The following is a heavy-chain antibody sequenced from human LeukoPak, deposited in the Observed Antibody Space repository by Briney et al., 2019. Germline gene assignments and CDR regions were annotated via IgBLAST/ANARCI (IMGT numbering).Heavy chain of an antibody. V-gene: IGHV1-2*06. CDR3: ARGRHWKPFDY. Sequence: ASVKVSCKASGYTFTGYYMHWVRQAPGQGLEWMGRINPKSGGTNYAQKFQGRVTMTRDTSISTAYMELSRLRSDDTAVYYCARGRHWKPFDYWGQGTLVTVSS. D-gene: IGHD1-1*01. CDR1: GYTFTGYY. CDR2: INPKSGGT. J-gene: IGHJ4*02.